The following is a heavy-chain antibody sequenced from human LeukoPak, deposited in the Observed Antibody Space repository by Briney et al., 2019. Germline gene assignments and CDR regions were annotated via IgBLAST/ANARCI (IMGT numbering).Heavy chain of an antibody. V-gene: IGHV3-48*01. Sequence: SGGSLRLSCAASGFTFSSYSMNWVRQDPGKGLEWVSYISSSSTIYYADSVKGRFTISRDNSRNTLYLQMNSLRAEDTAVYYCAKDRPNYYGTNGHYYRRDGDCWGQGTLVTVSS. CDR2: ISSSSTI. CDR1: GFTFSSYS. J-gene: IGHJ4*02. CDR3: AKDRPNYYGTNGHYYRRDGDC. D-gene: IGHD3-22*01.